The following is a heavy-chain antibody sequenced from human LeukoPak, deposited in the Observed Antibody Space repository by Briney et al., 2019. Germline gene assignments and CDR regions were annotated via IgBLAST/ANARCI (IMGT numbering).Heavy chain of an antibody. J-gene: IGHJ4*02. D-gene: IGHD5-18*01. Sequence: GAPVKVSCKASGYTFTSYDINWVRQATGQGLEWMGWMNPNSGNTGYAQKFQGRVTITRNTSISTAYMELSSLRSEDTAVYYCARDTRGRGYSYGYGLSYWGQGTLVTVSS. V-gene: IGHV1-8*03. CDR2: MNPNSGNT. CDR3: ARDTRGRGYSYGYGLSY. CDR1: GYTFTSYD.